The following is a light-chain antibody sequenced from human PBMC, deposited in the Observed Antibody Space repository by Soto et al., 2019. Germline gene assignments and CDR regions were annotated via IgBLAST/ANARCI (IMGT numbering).Light chain of an antibody. CDR1: QSVSSSY. J-gene: IGKJ1*01. Sequence: EIVLTQSPGTLSLSPGERATLSCRSSQSVSSSYLAWYQQKPGQAPRLLIYGASNRATGIPDRFSGSGSGTDFILTISRLKPEDLAVYYCQQYGSSPAWTFGQGTRWIS. CDR2: GAS. CDR3: QQYGSSPAWT. V-gene: IGKV3-20*01.